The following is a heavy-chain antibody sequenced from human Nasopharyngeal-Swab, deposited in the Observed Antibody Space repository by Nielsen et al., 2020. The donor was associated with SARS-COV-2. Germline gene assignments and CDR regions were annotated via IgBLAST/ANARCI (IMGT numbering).Heavy chain of an antibody. CDR3: PRKQKYCTATSCPDAFDI. CDR2: IYHSGTT. V-gene: IGHV4/OR15-8*01. J-gene: IGHJ3*02. Sequence: SETLSLTCGVSGDSISSNNWWSWVRQPPGKGLEWIGEIYHSGTTNYNPSLMSRVTISIDKSKNQFSLILTSVTAADTAIYYCPRKQKYCTATSCPDAFDIWAQGTMVTVSS. CDR1: GDSISSNNW. D-gene: IGHD2-8*02.